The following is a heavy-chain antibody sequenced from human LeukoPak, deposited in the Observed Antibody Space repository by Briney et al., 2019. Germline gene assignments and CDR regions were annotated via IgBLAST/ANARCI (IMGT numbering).Heavy chain of an antibody. CDR2: IIPTFGTP. CDR1: GGTFSSYA. D-gene: IGHD5-18*01. J-gene: IGHJ5*02. V-gene: IGHV1-69*13. CDR3: ARGARYSYGHGNWFDP. Sequence: GASVKVSCKASGGTFSSYAISWVRQAPGQGLEWMGGIIPTFGTPNYAQKFQGRVTITADESTSTASMELSSLRSEDTAVYYCARGARYSYGHGNWFDPWGQGTLVTVSS.